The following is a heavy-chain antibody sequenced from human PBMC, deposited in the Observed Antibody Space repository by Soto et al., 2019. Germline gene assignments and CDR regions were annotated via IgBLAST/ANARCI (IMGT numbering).Heavy chain of an antibody. CDR2: ISVDDGDT. J-gene: IGHJ6*02. Sequence: QVQLVQSGAEVKKPGASVKVSCKASGYTFTSYGISWVRQAPGQGLEWMGWISVDDGDTNYAQNFQGRVTMSTDTSTSTAYMEMRSLRSDYTAVYYCARDQVAKWAPGSAMVNYYYGMDAWGQGTTVIVSS. CDR3: ARDQVAKWAPGSAMVNYYYGMDA. CDR1: GYTFTSYG. D-gene: IGHD5-18*01. V-gene: IGHV1-18*04.